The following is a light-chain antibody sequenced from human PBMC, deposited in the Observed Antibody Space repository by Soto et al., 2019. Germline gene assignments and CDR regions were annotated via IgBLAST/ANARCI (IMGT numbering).Light chain of an antibody. CDR2: AAS. CDR1: QSISSY. Sequence: DIQMTQSPSSLSASLGDRVTITCRAGQSISSYLNWYQQKPGKAPKLLIYAASSLQSGVPSRFSGSGSGTDFTLTISSLQPEDFATYYCQQSYSTPKTWTFGQGTKVDIK. J-gene: IGKJ1*01. V-gene: IGKV1-39*01. CDR3: QQSYSTPKTWT.